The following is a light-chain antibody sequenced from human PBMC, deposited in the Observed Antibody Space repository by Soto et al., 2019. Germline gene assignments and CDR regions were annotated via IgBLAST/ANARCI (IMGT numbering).Light chain of an antibody. CDR2: KAS. V-gene: IGKV1-5*03. CDR3: QQYNSPDPT. CDR1: QSISSW. Sequence: DIQITQSPSTLSASVGDRVTITFPASQSISSWLAWYQQKPGKAPKVLIYKASSLESGVPSRFSGSGSGTEFTLTISSLQPEDFATYYCQQYNSPDPTFGQGTKVDIK. J-gene: IGKJ1*01.